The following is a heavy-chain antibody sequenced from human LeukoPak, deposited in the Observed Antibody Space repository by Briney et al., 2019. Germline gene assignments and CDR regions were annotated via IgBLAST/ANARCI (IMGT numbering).Heavy chain of an antibody. CDR1: GGSISSSSYY. V-gene: IGHV4-39*07. CDR2: IYYSGST. J-gene: IGHJ4*02. Sequence: PSETLSLTCTVSGGSISSSSYYWGWIRQPPGKGLEWIGSIYYSGSTYYNPSLKSRVTISVDTSKNQFSLKLSSVTAADTAVYYCAGHPGIAVAEYYFDYWGQGTLVTVSS. CDR3: AGHPGIAVAEYYFDY. D-gene: IGHD6-19*01.